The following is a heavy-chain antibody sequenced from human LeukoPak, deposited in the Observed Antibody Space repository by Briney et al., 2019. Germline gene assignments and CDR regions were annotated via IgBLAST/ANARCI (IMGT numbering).Heavy chain of an antibody. CDR1: GYTFTNYY. CDR3: ASVKGYSGYDRSFDY. Sequence: ASVTVSCKASGYTFTNYYLNWLRQATGQGLEWMGWMNPNRGNTGYAQQFQGRVTMARNTSISTAYRELSSLRSEDTAVYYCASVKGYSGYDRSFDYWGQGTLVTVS. V-gene: IGHV1-8*02. D-gene: IGHD5-12*01. J-gene: IGHJ4*02. CDR2: MNPNRGNT.